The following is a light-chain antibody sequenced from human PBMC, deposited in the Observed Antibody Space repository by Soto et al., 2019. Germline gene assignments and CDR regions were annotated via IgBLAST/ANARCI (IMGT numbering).Light chain of an antibody. CDR2: AAS. CDR3: QQLNSYPIT. J-gene: IGKJ5*01. Sequence: DIQLTQSPSFLSASVGDRVTITCRASQGISSYLSWYQQKPGKAPNLLIYAASTLQSGVPSRFSGCGSGTEFTRTISSLQPEDFATYYCQQLNSYPITFGQGTRLEIK. CDR1: QGISSY. V-gene: IGKV1-9*01.